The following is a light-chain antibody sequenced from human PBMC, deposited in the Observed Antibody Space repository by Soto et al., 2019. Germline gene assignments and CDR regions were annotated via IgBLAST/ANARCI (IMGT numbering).Light chain of an antibody. CDR2: DVS. V-gene: IGLV2-14*01. Sequence: QSVLTQPASVSGSPGQSIAISCTGTSSDVGGSNYVSWYQQHPGKAPRLMIYDVSTLSPGVSDRFSGSKSGNTASLTISGLQAEDEADYCCSAYRGSTSPYVFGTGTKVTVL. CDR1: SSDVGGSNY. J-gene: IGLJ1*01. CDR3: SAYRGSTSPYV.